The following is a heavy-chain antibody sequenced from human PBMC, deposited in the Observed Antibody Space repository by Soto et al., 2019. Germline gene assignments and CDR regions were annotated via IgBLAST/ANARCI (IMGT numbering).Heavy chain of an antibody. CDR3: AREEQQLVLFVGGGTYFDY. J-gene: IGHJ4*02. CDR2: IKQDGSEK. D-gene: IGHD6-13*01. V-gene: IGHV3-7*01. Sequence: GGSLRLSCAASGFTFSSYWMSWVRQAPGKGLEWVANIKQDGSEKYYVDSVKGRFTISRDNAKNSLYLQMNSLRAEDTAVYYCAREEQQLVLFVGGGTYFDYWGQGTLVTVSS. CDR1: GFTFSSYW.